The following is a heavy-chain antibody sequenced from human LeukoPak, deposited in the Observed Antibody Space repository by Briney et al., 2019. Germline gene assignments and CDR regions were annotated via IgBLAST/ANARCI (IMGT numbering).Heavy chain of an antibody. CDR3: AKVDCSGGSCFPDY. Sequence: GGSLRLSCAASGFTFSSYAMSWVRRAPGKGLEWGSAISGSGGSTYYADSVKGRFTISRDNSKNTLYLQMNSLRAEDTAVYYCAKVDCSGGSCFPDYWGQGTLVTVSS. CDR1: GFTFSSYA. D-gene: IGHD2-15*01. J-gene: IGHJ4*02. V-gene: IGHV3-23*01. CDR2: ISGSGGST.